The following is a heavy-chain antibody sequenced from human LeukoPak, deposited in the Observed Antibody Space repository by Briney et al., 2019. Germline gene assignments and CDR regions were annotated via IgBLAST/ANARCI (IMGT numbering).Heavy chain of an antibody. Sequence: GRSLRLSCAASVFTFDDYAMHWVRQAPGKGLEWVSGIRWNSGSIGYADSVKGRFTIPRDNVKDALYLQMNSLRAEDTAVYYFAKDSYCSSTSCDNGCDFGGRGTLVSVST. CDR2: IRWNSGSI. CDR1: VFTFDDYA. V-gene: IGHV3-9*01. CDR3: AKDSYCSSTSCDNGCDF. J-gene: IGHJ4*02. D-gene: IGHD2-2*02.